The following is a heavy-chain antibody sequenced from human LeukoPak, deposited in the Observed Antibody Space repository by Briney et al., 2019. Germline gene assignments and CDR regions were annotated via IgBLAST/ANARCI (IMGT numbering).Heavy chain of an antibody. Sequence: GGSPRLSCAASGFTFSNYWMIWVRQAPGKGLEWVGNIKQDGSEKRYADSVRGRFTISRDNAQTSLYLQMNSLRAEDTAVYYCARASDPWLQLTWGQGTLVTVSS. J-gene: IGHJ5*02. V-gene: IGHV3-7*05. D-gene: IGHD5-24*01. CDR2: IKQDGSEK. CDR3: ARASDPWLQLT. CDR1: GFTFSNYW.